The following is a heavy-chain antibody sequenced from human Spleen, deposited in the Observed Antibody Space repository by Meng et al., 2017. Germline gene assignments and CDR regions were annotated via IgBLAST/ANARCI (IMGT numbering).Heavy chain of an antibody. V-gene: IGHV3-30*14. Sequence: GGSLRLSCAASGFTFSSYAMHWVRQAPGKGLEWVAVISYDGSNKYYADSVKGRFTISRDNSKNTVFLQIHSLRVEDTALYYCARSPIDKYDLSALPLDYWGQGTLVTVSS. CDR3: ARSPIDKYDLSALPLDY. D-gene: IGHD3-16*01. CDR2: ISYDGSNK. CDR1: GFTFSSYA. J-gene: IGHJ4*02.